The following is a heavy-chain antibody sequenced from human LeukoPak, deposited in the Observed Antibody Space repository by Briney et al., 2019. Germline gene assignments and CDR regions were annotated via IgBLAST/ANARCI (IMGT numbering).Heavy chain of an antibody. D-gene: IGHD2-2*01. CDR2: IYYSGST. J-gene: IGHJ4*02. CDR1: GGSISSGDYY. Sequence: PSETLSLTCTVSGGSISSGDYYWSWIRQPPGKGLEWIGYIYYSGSTYYNPSLKSRVTISVDTSKNQFSLKLSSVTAADTAVYYCAREGNCSGTSCSFDYWGQGTLVTVSS. CDR3: AREGNCSGTSCSFDY. V-gene: IGHV4-30-4*08.